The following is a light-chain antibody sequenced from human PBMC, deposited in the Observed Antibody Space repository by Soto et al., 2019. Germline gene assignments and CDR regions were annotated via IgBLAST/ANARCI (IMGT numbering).Light chain of an antibody. V-gene: IGKV3D-15*01. Sequence: EIVMTQSPATLSVSPGERATLSCRASQSVGSNLAWYQQKPGQGPRLLIYGTSTRATGIPARFSGSGSGTEFTLTISSLQSEDSAAYYCQQYYSWPPLAFGGGTMVDIK. CDR2: GTS. J-gene: IGKJ4*01. CDR1: QSVGSN. CDR3: QQYYSWPPLA.